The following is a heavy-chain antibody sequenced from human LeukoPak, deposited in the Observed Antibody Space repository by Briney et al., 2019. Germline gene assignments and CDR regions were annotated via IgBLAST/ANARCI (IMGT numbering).Heavy chain of an antibody. Sequence: SETLSPTCTVSGGSISSYYWSWIRQPAGKGLEWIGRIYTSGSTNYNPSLKSRVTISVDKSKNQFSLKLSSVTAADTAVYYCASQLWSGYYYYYMDVWGKGTTVTVSS. CDR1: GGSISSYY. CDR3: ASQLWSGYYYYYMDV. CDR2: IYTSGST. D-gene: IGHD3-3*01. V-gene: IGHV4-4*07. J-gene: IGHJ6*03.